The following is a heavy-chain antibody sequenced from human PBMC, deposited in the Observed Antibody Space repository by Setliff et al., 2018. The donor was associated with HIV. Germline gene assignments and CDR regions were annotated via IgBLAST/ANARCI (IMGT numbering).Heavy chain of an antibody. D-gene: IGHD6-6*01. J-gene: IGHJ3*01. V-gene: IGHV3-11*04. CDR1: GFRFSDYY. Sequence: PGGSLRLSCAASGFRFSDYYMNWIRQAPGKGLEWIPSISSSGRTIKYADSVKGRFTISRDNAKRSLYLQMNSLRVEDTAVYYCARDIPPEYPGFDLWGQGTVVTVSS. CDR2: ISSSGRTI. CDR3: ARDIPPEYPGFDL.